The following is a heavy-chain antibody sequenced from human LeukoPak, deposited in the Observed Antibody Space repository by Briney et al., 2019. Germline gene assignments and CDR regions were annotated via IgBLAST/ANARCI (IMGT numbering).Heavy chain of an antibody. J-gene: IGHJ4*02. CDR3: AKFKGHYGDSEYYFDY. V-gene: IGHV3-21*01. CDR1: GFTFSRYS. CDR2: ITGGSDYI. Sequence: GGSLRLSCAASGFTFSRYSVSWVRQAPGKGLEWASCITGGSDYIFYADSVRGRFTISRDNAKNSLYLQMNSLRAEDTAVYYCAKFKGHYGDSEYYFDYWGQGTLVTVSS. D-gene: IGHD3-10*01.